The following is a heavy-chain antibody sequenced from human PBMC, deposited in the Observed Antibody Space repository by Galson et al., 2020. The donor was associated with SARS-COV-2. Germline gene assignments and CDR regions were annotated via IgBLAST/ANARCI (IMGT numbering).Heavy chain of an antibody. D-gene: IGHD1-26*01. CDR3: AGGLGGDY. CDR1: GDSITSDGSY. J-gene: IGHJ4*02. Sequence: SETLSLTCTVSGDSITSDGSYWSWIRQHPGKGFEWIGYIFYTGFTYYNPSLRSRVTLSLDTSKNQISLKLNSVTAADTAVYYCAGGLGGDYWGQGTLVTVSS. V-gene: IGHV4-31*03. CDR2: IFYTGFT.